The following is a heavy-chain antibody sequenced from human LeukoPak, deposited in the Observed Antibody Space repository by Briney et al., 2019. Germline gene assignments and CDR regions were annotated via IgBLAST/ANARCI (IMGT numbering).Heavy chain of an antibody. D-gene: IGHD3-10*01. CDR2: ISSSSSTI. Sequence: GGSLRLSCAASGFTFSSYSMNWVRQAPGKGLEWVSYISSSSSTIYYADSVKGRFTISRDNAKNSLYLQMNSLRAEGTALYHCARDREPDYGSGSYYNGRNWFDPWGQGTLVTVSS. CDR1: GFTFSSYS. J-gene: IGHJ5*02. V-gene: IGHV3-48*01. CDR3: ARDREPDYGSGSYYNGRNWFDP.